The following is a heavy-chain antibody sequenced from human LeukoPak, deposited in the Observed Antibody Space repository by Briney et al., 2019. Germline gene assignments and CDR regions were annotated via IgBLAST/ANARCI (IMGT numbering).Heavy chain of an antibody. Sequence: SETLSLTCTVSGGSISSSSYYWGWIRQPPGKGLEWIGSIYYSGSTYYNPSLKSRVTISVDTSKNQFSLKLSSVTAADTAVYYCASSVEMATINAFDIWGQGTMVTVPS. CDR3: ASSVEMATINAFDI. CDR2: IYYSGST. V-gene: IGHV4-39*07. CDR1: GGSISSSSYY. J-gene: IGHJ3*02. D-gene: IGHD5-24*01.